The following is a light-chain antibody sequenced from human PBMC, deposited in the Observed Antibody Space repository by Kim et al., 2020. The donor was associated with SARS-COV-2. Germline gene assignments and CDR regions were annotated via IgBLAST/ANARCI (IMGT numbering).Light chain of an antibody. Sequence: EIVMTQSPGTLSVSPGDGATLSCRASQSVSNNLAWYQQKPGQAPRLLIYGASTRATGIPARFSGSGSGTEFTLTISSLQSEDFAFYYCQQYGSSPLTFGGGTKVDIK. CDR1: QSVSNN. J-gene: IGKJ4*01. CDR2: GAS. V-gene: IGKV3-15*01. CDR3: QQYGSSPLT.